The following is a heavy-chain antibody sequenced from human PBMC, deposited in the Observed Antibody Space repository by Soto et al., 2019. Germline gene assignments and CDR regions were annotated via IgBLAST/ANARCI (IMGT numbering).Heavy chain of an antibody. CDR1: GYTFKSYA. CDR3: ARKSYIGNFAMDV. V-gene: IGHV1-18*04. Sequence: QVPLVQSGAEVKEPGASVTVSCKASGYTFKSYAVMLVRKAPGQGLEWMGWLSGHNGKAYYAENFQGRAIMTTASSTATASMDLRGLRSDDPAVYYCARKSYIGNFAMDVWGQGTTVTASS. D-gene: IGHD1-26*01. J-gene: IGHJ6*01. CDR2: LSGHNGKA.